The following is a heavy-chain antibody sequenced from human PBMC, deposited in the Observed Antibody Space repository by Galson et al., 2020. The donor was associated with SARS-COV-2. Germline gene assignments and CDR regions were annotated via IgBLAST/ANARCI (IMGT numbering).Heavy chain of an antibody. CDR2: IIPIFGTA. V-gene: IGHV1-69*13. D-gene: IGHD5-12*01. CDR3: ASNLVGYSGYEWFDY. J-gene: IGHJ4*02. CDR1: GGTFSSYA. Sequence: SVTVSCKASGGTFSSYAISWVRQAPGQGLEWMGGIIPIFGTANYAQKFQGRVTITADESTSTAYMELSSLRSEDTAVYYCASNLVGYSGYEWFDYWGQGTLVTVSS.